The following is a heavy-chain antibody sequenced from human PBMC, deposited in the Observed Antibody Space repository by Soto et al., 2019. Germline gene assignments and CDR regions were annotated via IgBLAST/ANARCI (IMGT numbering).Heavy chain of an antibody. D-gene: IGHD6-19*01. V-gene: IGHV3-48*01. J-gene: IGHJ6*02. Sequence: GGSLRLSCAASGFTISTYHLNWVRQAPGKGLEWVSYISTDLRALYYADSVKGRFTISRDNSKNTLYLQMNSLRAEDTAVYYCASPYSSGWPDYYYYGMDVWGQGTTVTVSS. CDR3: ASPYSSGWPDYYYYGMDV. CDR2: ISTDLRAL. CDR1: GFTISTYH.